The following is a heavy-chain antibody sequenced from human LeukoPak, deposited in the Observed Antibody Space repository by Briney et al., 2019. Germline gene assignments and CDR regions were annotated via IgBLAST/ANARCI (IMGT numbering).Heavy chain of an antibody. Sequence: GGSLRLSCAASGFTFSSYSMNWVRQAPGKGLEWVSSISSSSSYIYYADSVKGRFTISRDNAKNSLYLQMNSLRAEDTAVYYCAGGPSGGADYWGQGTLVTVSS. J-gene: IGHJ4*02. CDR2: ISSSSSYI. CDR3: AGGPSGGADY. V-gene: IGHV3-21*01. D-gene: IGHD6-19*01. CDR1: GFTFSSYS.